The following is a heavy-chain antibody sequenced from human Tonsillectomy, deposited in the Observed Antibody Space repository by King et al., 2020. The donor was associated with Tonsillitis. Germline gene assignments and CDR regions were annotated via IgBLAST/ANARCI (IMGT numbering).Heavy chain of an antibody. CDR2: IYYSGST. CDR1: GVSISSSSYF. V-gene: IGHV4-39*01. J-gene: IGHJ3*02. CDR3: ASRATGIVVVPATRDAFDI. Sequence: QLQESGPGLVKPSETLSLTCKVSGVSISSSSYFWDWIRQPPGKGLEWIGSIYYSGSTYYNPSLKSRVTISVDTSKNQCSLKLSSVTAADTAVYYCASRATGIVVVPATRDAFDIWGQGTMVTVSS. D-gene: IGHD2-2*01.